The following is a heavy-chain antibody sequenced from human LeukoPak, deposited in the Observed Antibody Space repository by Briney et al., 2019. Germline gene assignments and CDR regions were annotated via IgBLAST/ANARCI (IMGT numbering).Heavy chain of an antibody. D-gene: IGHD3-16*01. V-gene: IGHV3-49*04. CDR3: TRGLWGAPFDY. Sequence: PGGSLRVSCTASGFTFGDYAMSWVRQAPGKGLEWVGFIRSKAYGGTTEYAASVKGRFTISRDDSKSIAYLQMNSLKTEDTAVYYCTRGLWGAPFDYWGQGTRVTVSS. CDR1: GFTFGDYA. CDR2: IRSKAYGGTT. J-gene: IGHJ4*02.